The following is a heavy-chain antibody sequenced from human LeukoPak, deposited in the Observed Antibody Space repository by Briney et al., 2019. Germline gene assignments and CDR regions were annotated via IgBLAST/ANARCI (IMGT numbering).Heavy chain of an antibody. V-gene: IGHV1-18*01. D-gene: IGHD2-15*01. J-gene: IGHJ4*02. Sequence: ASVKVSCKASGYTFTSYGISWVRQAPGQGLEWMGWISAYNGNTNYAQKLQGRVTMTTDTSTSTAYMELRSLRSGDTAVYYCARDDRILGYCSGGSCYASYWGQGTLVTVSS. CDR1: GYTFTSYG. CDR2: ISAYNGNT. CDR3: ARDDRILGYCSGGSCYASY.